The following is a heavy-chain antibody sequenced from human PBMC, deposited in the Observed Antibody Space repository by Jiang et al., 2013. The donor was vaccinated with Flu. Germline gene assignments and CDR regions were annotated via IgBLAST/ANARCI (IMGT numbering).Heavy chain of an antibody. CDR3: AGLIFCTKGVCYADLDY. V-gene: IGHV4-39*01. CDR1: GGSISNRSYY. D-gene: IGHD2-8*01. J-gene: IGHJ4*02. Sequence: GPGLVKPSETLSLTCTVSGGSISNRSYYWGWIRQPPGMGLEWIGSTHSSGSTYYNSSLKSRLTISVDTSKNQFSLKLSSVTAADTAMYYCAGLIFCTKGVCYADLDYWGQGTLVIVSS. CDR2: THSSGST.